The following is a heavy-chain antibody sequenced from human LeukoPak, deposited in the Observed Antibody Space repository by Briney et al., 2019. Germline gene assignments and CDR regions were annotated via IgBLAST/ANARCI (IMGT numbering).Heavy chain of an antibody. CDR3: AREEYYDTSASTNFDY. D-gene: IGHD3-22*01. CDR2: TNTNTGKP. Sequence: ASVKVSCKASGYIFTNYAINWVRQAPGQGLEWMGWTNTNTGKPTYAQGFTGRFVFSFDTSVSTAYLQISGLKAQDTAFYYCAREEYYDTSASTNFDYWGQGTLVTVSS. J-gene: IGHJ4*02. CDR1: GYIFTNYA. V-gene: IGHV7-4-1*02.